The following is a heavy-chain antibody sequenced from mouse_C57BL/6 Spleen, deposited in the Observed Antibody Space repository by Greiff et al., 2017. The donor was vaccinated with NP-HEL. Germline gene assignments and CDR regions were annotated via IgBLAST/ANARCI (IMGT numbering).Heavy chain of an antibody. Sequence: EVQLVESGGGLVQPKGSLKLSCAASGFSFNTYAMNWVRQAPGKGLEWVARIRSKSNNYATYYADSVKDRFTISRDDSESMLYLQMNNLKTEDTAMYYCVRDAWDGWYFDVWGTGTTVTVSS. CDR3: VRDAWDGWYFDV. V-gene: IGHV10-1*01. D-gene: IGHD4-1*01. J-gene: IGHJ1*03. CDR2: IRSKSNNYAT. CDR1: GFSFNTYA.